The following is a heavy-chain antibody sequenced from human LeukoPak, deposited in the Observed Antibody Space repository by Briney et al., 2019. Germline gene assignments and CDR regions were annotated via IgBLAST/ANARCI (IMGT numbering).Heavy chain of an antibody. J-gene: IGHJ4*02. CDR2: ISGSGGST. D-gene: IGHD6-19*01. CDR3: AGDRIKIAVAGTPLGY. V-gene: IGHV3-23*01. CDR1: GFTFSSYA. Sequence: GGSLRLSCAASGFTFSSYAMSWVRQAPGKGLEWVSAISGSGGSTYYADSVKGRFTISRDNSKNTLYLQMNSLRAEDTAVYYCAGDRIKIAVAGTPLGYWGQGTLVTVSS.